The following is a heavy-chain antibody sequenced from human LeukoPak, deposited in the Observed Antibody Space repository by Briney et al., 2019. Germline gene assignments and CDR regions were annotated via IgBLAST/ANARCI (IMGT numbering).Heavy chain of an antibody. CDR3: ARTYYGDYVESDAEYFQH. J-gene: IGHJ1*01. Sequence: SETLSLTCTVSGGSISSGDYCWSWIRQPPGKGLEWIVYIYYSGSTYYNPSLQSPVTIPVHTSKNHFSLKPSSVPAADTAVYYCARTYYGDYVESDAEYFQHWGQGTLVTVSS. CDR1: GGSISSGDYC. D-gene: IGHD4-17*01. V-gene: IGHV4-30-4*01. CDR2: IYYSGST.